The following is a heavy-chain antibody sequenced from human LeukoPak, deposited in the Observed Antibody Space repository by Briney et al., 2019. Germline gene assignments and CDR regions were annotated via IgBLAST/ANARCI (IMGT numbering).Heavy chain of an antibody. D-gene: IGHD1-1*01. CDR3: AKSASSNWDWFDP. J-gene: IGHJ5*02. V-gene: IGHV3-23*01. Sequence: GGSLRLSCAASGFTFSSYAMSWVRQAPGKGLEWVSLIGGSAVNTHYGDSVKGRFTISRDNSKNTMYLQMNSLRAEDTAVYYCAKSASSNWDWFDPWGQGTLVTVSS. CDR1: GFTFSSYA. CDR2: IGGSAVNT.